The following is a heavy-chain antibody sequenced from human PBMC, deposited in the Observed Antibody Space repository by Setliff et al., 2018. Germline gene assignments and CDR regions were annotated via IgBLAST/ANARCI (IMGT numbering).Heavy chain of an antibody. CDR3: AREGVDTRSSTDYRYYMDV. CDR1: GGTFRSYG. D-gene: IGHD5-18*01. V-gene: IGHV1-18*01. Sequence: GASVKVSCKASGGTFRSYGISWVRQAPGQGLEWMGWISAYNGNTNYAQKLQGRVTMTTDTSTSTAYMELSSLRFEDTAVYYCAREGVDTRSSTDYRYYMDVWGKGTTVTV. CDR2: ISAYNGNT. J-gene: IGHJ6*03.